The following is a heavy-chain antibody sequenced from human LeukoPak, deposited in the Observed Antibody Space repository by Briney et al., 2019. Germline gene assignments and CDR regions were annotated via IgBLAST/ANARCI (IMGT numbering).Heavy chain of an antibody. CDR2: INSNSGRT. D-gene: IGHD2-15*01. CDR1: AYTFNKYA. CDR3: ARGGKYGCSGGSCYADS. V-gene: IGHV1-2*02. Sequence: ASVNVSCKASAYTFNKYAMNWVRQAPGQGLEWMGWINSNSGRTHYIQDFQGRVTITRDTSISTAYMEVSRLRSDDTAVYYCARGGKYGCSGGSCYADSWGQGTLVTVSS. J-gene: IGHJ5*01.